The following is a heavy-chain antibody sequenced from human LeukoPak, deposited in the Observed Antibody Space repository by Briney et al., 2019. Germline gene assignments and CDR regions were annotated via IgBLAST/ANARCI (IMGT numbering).Heavy chain of an antibody. J-gene: IGHJ3*02. CDR2: IYYSGST. Sequence: SETLSLTCTVSGGSISSYYWSWMRQPPGKGLEWIGYIYYSGSTNYNPSLKSRVTISVDTSKNQFSLKLSSVTAADTAVYYCARHRRRDFSSQDAFDIWGQGTMVTVSS. CDR1: GGSISSYY. CDR3: ARHRRRDFSSQDAFDI. D-gene: IGHD2-2*01. V-gene: IGHV4-59*08.